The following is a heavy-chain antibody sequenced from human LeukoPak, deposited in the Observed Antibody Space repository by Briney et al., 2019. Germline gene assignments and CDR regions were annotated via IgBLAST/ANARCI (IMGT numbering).Heavy chain of an antibody. Sequence: PGGSLRLSCAASGFTFSSYNMNWVRQAPGKGLEWVSYISLSSTSKYYADSVKGRFTISRDNAKNSLFLQMNSLRAEDTAVYFCAKSTRAVMAMMDVWGKGTTVTVSS. CDR3: AKSTRAVMAMMDV. J-gene: IGHJ6*04. D-gene: IGHD3-16*01. V-gene: IGHV3-21*05. CDR2: ISLSSTSK. CDR1: GFTFSSYN.